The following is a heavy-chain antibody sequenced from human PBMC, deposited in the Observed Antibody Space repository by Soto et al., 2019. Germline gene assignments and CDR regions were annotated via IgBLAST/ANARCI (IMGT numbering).Heavy chain of an antibody. J-gene: IGHJ4*02. D-gene: IGHD3-22*01. Sequence: QVQLVQSGAEVKKPGASVKVSCKASGYIFTNYGITWVRQAPGQGLEWMGWISADNGNPNYAQKFQGRVTMTTATSTTTAYMDLSSLSSDDTAVYYCAREARTYYYDTSGHNGSRYFFDYWGQGTLVTVSS. V-gene: IGHV1-18*01. CDR1: GYIFTNYG. CDR3: AREARTYYYDTSGHNGSRYFFDY. CDR2: ISADNGNP.